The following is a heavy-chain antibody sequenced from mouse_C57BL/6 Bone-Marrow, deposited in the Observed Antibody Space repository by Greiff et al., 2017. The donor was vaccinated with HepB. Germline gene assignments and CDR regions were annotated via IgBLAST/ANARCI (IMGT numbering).Heavy chain of an antibody. Sequence: EVQLVESGGGLVQPGGSMKLSCVASGFTFSNYWMNWVRQSPEKGLEWVAQIRLKSDNYATHYAESVKGRFTISRDDSKSSVYLQMNNLRAEDTGIYYCTGEGWGFDYWGQGTTFTVSS. D-gene: IGHD3-3*01. J-gene: IGHJ2*01. CDR2: IRLKSDNYAT. CDR3: TGEGWGFDY. V-gene: IGHV6-3*01. CDR1: GFTFSNYW.